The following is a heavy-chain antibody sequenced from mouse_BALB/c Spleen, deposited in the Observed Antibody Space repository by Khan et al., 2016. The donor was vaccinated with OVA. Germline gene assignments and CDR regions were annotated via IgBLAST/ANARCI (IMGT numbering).Heavy chain of an antibody. CDR3: TRLAYYYDSEGFAY. J-gene: IGHJ3*01. D-gene: IGHD1-1*01. V-gene: IGHV5-6*01. CDR2: VSTGGSYT. CDR1: GFTFSTYG. Sequence: EVELVESGGDLVKPGGSLKLSCAASGFTFSTYGMSWVRQAPDKRLEWVATVSTGGSYTYYPDSVKGRFTISRDNAKNTLYLQMSGLRSEDTAMFYWTRLAYYYDSEGFAYWGQGTLVTGST.